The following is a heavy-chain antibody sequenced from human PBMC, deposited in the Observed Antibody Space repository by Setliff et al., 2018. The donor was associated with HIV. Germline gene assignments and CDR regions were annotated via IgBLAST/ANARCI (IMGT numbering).Heavy chain of an antibody. D-gene: IGHD3-3*01. CDR3: ARGGTHYDFWSGYRLGYFDL. CDR2: INTNTGNP. J-gene: IGHJ2*01. Sequence: GASVKVSCKASGYTFTSYAMNWVRQAPGQGLEWMGWINTNTGNPTYAQGFTGRFVFSLDTSVTTAYLQITGLRTEDTAVYFCARGGTHYDFWSGYRLGYFDLWGRGTLVTVTS. V-gene: IGHV7-4-1*02. CDR1: GYTFTSYA.